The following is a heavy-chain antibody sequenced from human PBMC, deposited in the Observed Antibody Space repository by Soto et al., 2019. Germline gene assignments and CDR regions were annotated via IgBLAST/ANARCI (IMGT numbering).Heavy chain of an antibody. D-gene: IGHD3-22*01. Sequence: QVQLVQSGAEVKKPGASVKVSCKASGYTFTSYAMHWVRQAPGQRLEWMGWINAGNGNTKYSQKFQGRVTITRDTSASTAYMELSSLRFEDTAVYYCAREPITMIVVVSYGYYGMDVWGQGTTVTVSS. CDR3: AREPITMIVVVSYGYYGMDV. CDR1: GYTFTSYA. J-gene: IGHJ6*02. CDR2: INAGNGNT. V-gene: IGHV1-3*01.